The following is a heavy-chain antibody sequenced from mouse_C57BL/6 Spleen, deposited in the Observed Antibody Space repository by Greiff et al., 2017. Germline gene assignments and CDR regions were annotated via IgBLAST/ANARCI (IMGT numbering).Heavy chain of an antibody. Sequence: VQLQQPGAELVKPGASVKLSCKASGYTFTSYWMHWVKQRPGQGLEWIGMIHPNSGSTNYNEKFKSKATLTVDKSSSTAYMQLSSLTSEDSAVYYCAREDGYYGFADWGQGTLVTVSA. J-gene: IGHJ3*01. CDR3: AREDGYYGFAD. D-gene: IGHD2-3*01. CDR2: IHPNSGST. CDR1: GYTFTSYW. V-gene: IGHV1-64*01.